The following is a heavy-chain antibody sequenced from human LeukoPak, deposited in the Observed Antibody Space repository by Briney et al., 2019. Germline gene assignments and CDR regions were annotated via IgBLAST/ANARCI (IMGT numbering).Heavy chain of an antibody. CDR1: GYTFTGYY. CDR2: INPNSGGT. Sequence: GASVKVPCKASGYTFTGYYMHWVRQAPGQGLEWMGWINPNSGGTNYAQKFQGRVTISRSTSIRTAYMELSNLRSEDTAVYYCTRGWTHWGQGTLVTVSS. V-gene: IGHV1-2*02. CDR3: TRGWTH. D-gene: IGHD1-1*01. J-gene: IGHJ4*02.